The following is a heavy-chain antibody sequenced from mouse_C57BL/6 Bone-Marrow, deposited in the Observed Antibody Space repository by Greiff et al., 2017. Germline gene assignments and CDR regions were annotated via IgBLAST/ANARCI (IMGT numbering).Heavy chain of an antibody. CDR2: IYPGDGDT. D-gene: IGHD2-13*01. V-gene: IGHV1-82*01. Sequence: VHLVESGPELVKPGASVKISCKASGYAFSSSWMNWVKQRPGKGLEWIGRIYPGDGDTNYNGKFKGKATLTADKSSSTAYMQLSSLTSEDSAVYFCAREKIYYGGFAYWGQGTLVTVSA. CDR3: AREKIYYGGFAY. J-gene: IGHJ3*01. CDR1: GYAFSSSW.